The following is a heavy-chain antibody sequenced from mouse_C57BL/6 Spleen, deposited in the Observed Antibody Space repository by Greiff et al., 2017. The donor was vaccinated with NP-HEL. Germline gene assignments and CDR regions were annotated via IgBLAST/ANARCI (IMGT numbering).Heavy chain of an antibody. CDR1: GYTFTSYW. D-gene: IGHD2-4*01. J-gene: IGHJ3*01. CDR3: ARSLYDYERTWFAY. V-gene: IGHV1-55*01. CDR2: IYPGSGST. Sequence: QVQLQQSGAELVKPGASVKMSCKASGYTFTSYWITWVKQRPGQGLEWIGDIYPGSGSTNYNEKFKSKATLTVDTSSSTAYMQLSSLTSEDSAVYYCARSLYDYERTWFAYWGQGTLVTVSA.